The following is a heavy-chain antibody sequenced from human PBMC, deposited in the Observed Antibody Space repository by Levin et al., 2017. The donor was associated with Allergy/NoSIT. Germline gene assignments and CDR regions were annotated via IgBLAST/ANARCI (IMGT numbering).Heavy chain of an antibody. D-gene: IGHD4-23*01. CDR3: ARERGTGNSLDY. J-gene: IGHJ4*02. CDR2: ITYDGRNE. V-gene: IGHV3-33*01. CDR1: GLAFRIFN. Sequence: GASVKVSCAASGLAFRIFNMHWVRQAPGKGLECLAIITYDGRNEYYADSVKGRFTISRDNSRNTLYLQMNSLRPEDTGVYYCARERGTGNSLDYWGQGTLVTVSS.